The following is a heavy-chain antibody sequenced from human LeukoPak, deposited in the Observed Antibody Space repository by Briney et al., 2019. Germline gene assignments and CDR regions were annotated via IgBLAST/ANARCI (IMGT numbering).Heavy chain of an antibody. CDR1: GFTFSIYA. V-gene: IGHV3-23*01. CDR2: ISGSGGST. J-gene: IGHJ4*02. Sequence: AGGSLRLSCAASGFTFSIYAMSWVRQAPGKGLEWVSAISGSGGSTYYADSVKGRFTISRDNSKNTLYLQMNSLRAEDTAVYYCAKVGTGKGYYFDYWGQGTLVTVSS. CDR3: AKVGTGKGYYFDY. D-gene: IGHD1-1*01.